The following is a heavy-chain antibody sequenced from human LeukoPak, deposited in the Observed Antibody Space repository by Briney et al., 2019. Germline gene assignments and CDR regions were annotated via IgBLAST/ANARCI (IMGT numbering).Heavy chain of an antibody. D-gene: IGHD6-13*01. J-gene: IGHJ6*02. Sequence: PGGSLRLSCAASGFTFSSYAMSWVRQAPGKGLEWVSAISGSGGSTHYADSVKGRFTISRDNSKNTLYLQMNSLRAEDTAVYYCAKDGPYSSSWPSTYYHYYGMDVWGQGTTVTVSS. CDR3: AKDGPYSSSWPSTYYHYYGMDV. CDR2: ISGSGGST. CDR1: GFTFSSYA. V-gene: IGHV3-23*01.